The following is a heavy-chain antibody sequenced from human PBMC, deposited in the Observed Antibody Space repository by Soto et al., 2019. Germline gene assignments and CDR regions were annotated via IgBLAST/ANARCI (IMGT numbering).Heavy chain of an antibody. V-gene: IGHV3-48*01. Sequence: EVYLVESGGGLVQPGGSLRLSCTASGFTLSSYSMHWVRQAPGKGPEWVSHISSNSDTVDYADSVKGRFTISRDNARNSLSLQMNSLRAEDTAVYYCARVGLKFLLGGEFFQVWGQGTLVTVSS. CDR1: GFTLSSYS. J-gene: IGHJ1*01. CDR2: ISSNSDTV. CDR3: ARVGLKFLLGGEFFQV. D-gene: IGHD3-16*01.